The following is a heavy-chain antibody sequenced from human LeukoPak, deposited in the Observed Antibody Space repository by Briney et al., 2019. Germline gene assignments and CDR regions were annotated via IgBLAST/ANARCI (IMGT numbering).Heavy chain of an antibody. CDR1: EFTFSNYA. CDR3: AKGYSSAARFDS. V-gene: IGHV3-23*01. Sequence: PGGSLRLSCAASEFTFSNYAMNWVRQAPGKGLEWVSGISGGGGSTYYADSVKGRFTISRDNSKNTLYLQMNSLRAEDTAVYYCAKGYSSAARFDSWGQGTLVTVSS. J-gene: IGHJ4*02. CDR2: ISGGGGST. D-gene: IGHD3-22*01.